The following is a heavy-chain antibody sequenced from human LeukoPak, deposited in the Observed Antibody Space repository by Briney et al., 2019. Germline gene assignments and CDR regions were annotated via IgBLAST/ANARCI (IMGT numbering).Heavy chain of an antibody. V-gene: IGHV4-30-2*01. J-gene: IGHJ6*02. CDR1: GGSISSGGYS. CDR3: ARGRIAAAGKPQPLYGMDV. Sequence: SETLSLACAVSGGSISSGGYSWSWIRQPPGKGLEWIGYIYHSGSTYYNPSLKSRVTTSVDRSKNQFSLKLSSVTAADTAVYYCARGRIAAAGKPQPLYGMDVWGQGTTVTVSS. CDR2: IYHSGST. D-gene: IGHD6-13*01.